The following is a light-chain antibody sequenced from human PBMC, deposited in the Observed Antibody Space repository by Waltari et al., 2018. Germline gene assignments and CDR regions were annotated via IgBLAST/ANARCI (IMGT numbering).Light chain of an antibody. V-gene: IGLV2-23*01. CDR1: SSAVGRYNL. J-gene: IGLJ1*01. CDR3: CSYAVGAIYV. CDR2: EGS. Sequence: QSALTQPASVSGSPGQSITISCTGTSSAVGRYNLVSWYQQHPAKAPKLLIYEGSNRPSGISHRFSGSKSGNTASLTISGLQAEDEADYYCCSYAVGAIYVFGTGTKVTVL.